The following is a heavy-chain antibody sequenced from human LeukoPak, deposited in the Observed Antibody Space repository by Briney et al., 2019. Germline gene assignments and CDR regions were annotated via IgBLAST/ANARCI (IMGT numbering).Heavy chain of an antibody. Sequence: PSETLSLTCTVSGGSISSSSYYWGWIRQPPGKGLEWIGSMYSSGSTYYNPSLKSRVTISVDTSKNQFSLKLSSVTAADTAVYYCASRTRDAFDIWGQGTMVTVSS. V-gene: IGHV4-39*07. CDR3: ASRTRDAFDI. CDR2: MYSSGST. CDR1: GGSISSSSYY. J-gene: IGHJ3*02.